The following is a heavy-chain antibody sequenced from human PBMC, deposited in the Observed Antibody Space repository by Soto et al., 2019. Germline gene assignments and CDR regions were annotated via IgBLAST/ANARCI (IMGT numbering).Heavy chain of an antibody. Sequence: SETLSLTCTVSGGSISSYYWSWIRQPPGKGLEWIGYIYYSGSTNYNPSLKSRVTISVDTSKNQFSLKLSSVTAADTAVYYCARRYSGYDHWFDPWGQGTLVTVSS. CDR2: IYYSGST. CDR1: GGSISSYY. J-gene: IGHJ5*02. CDR3: ARRYSGYDHWFDP. D-gene: IGHD5-12*01. V-gene: IGHV4-59*08.